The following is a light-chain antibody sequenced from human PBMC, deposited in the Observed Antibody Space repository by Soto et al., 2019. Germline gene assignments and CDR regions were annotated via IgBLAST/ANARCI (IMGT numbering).Light chain of an antibody. Sequence: EIVLTQSPGTVSLSPAERATRSCRASQSVSNNYLAWYQQKPGQAPRLLIYGASNRATGIPDRFSGSGSGTEFTLTINNLQPDDLATYICQQYKSYSTFGRGTKVDIK. J-gene: IGKJ1*01. CDR2: GAS. CDR3: QQYKSYST. CDR1: QSVSNNY. V-gene: IGKV3-20*01.